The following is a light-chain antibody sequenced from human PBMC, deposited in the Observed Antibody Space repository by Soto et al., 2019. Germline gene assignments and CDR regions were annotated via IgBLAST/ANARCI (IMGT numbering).Light chain of an antibody. V-gene: IGKV3-15*01. J-gene: IGKJ1*01. CDR1: QSVSSN. CDR2: GAS. Sequence: EILMTQSPATLSVSPGERATLSCRASQSVSSNIARYQQKPGQAPRLRFYGASTRATGIPARFSGSGSGTEFTLTISSLQSEDCAVYYCQQYNTWPRTFGQGTKVEIK. CDR3: QQYNTWPRT.